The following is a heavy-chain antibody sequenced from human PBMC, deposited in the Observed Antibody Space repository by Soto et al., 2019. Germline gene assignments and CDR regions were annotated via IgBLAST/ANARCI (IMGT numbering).Heavy chain of an antibody. CDR2: IWDDGSNK. CDR3: ARVRQRVPHYYGMDV. Sequence: QVQLVESGGGVVQPGRSLRLSCAASGFTFSSYGMHWVRQAPGKGLEWVAVIWDDGSNKYYADSVKGRFTISRDNSKNTLYLQMNSLRAEDTAVYYCARVRQRVPHYYGMDVWGQGTTVTVSS. CDR1: GFTFSSYG. J-gene: IGHJ6*02. V-gene: IGHV3-33*01. D-gene: IGHD6-6*01.